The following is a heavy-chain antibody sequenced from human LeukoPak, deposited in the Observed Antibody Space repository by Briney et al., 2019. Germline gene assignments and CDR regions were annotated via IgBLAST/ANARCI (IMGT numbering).Heavy chain of an antibody. D-gene: IGHD2-21*02. Sequence: GGSLRLSCAASGFTFRSYSMNCVRQSPGEGLEWVSYISSSSSTIYYADSVKGRFTISRDNAKNSLYLQMNSLRDEDTAVYYCARDPESLCGADCYSSFGYWGQGTLVTVSS. CDR2: ISSSSSTI. J-gene: IGHJ4*02. CDR3: ARDPESLCGADCYSSFGY. CDR1: GFTFRSYS. V-gene: IGHV3-48*02.